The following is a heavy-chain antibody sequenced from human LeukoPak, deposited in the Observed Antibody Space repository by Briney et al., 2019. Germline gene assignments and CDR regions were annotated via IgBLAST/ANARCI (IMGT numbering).Heavy chain of an antibody. CDR3: AKDRYYYDSSGPLDY. Sequence: GRSLRLSCAASGFTFSSYAMSWVRQAPGKGLEWVSAISGSGGSTYYADSVKGRFTISRDNSKNTPYLQMNSLRAEDTAVYYCAKDRYYYDSSGPLDYWGQGTLVTVSS. J-gene: IGHJ4*02. CDR1: GFTFSSYA. CDR2: ISGSGGST. V-gene: IGHV3-23*01. D-gene: IGHD3-22*01.